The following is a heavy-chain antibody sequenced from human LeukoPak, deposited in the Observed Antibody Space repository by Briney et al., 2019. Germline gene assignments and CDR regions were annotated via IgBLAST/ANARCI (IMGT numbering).Heavy chain of an antibody. D-gene: IGHD3-22*01. J-gene: IGHJ4*02. CDR2: ISSNGGST. V-gene: IGHV3-64D*06. CDR3: VKDYYDSTGVGDY. CDR1: GFTFSSYA. Sequence: GGSLRLSCSASGFTFSSYAMHWVRQAPGKGLEYVSAISSNGGSTYYADSVKGRFTISRDNSKNTLYLQMSSLRAEDTAVYYCVKDYYDSTGVGDYWGQGTLATVSS.